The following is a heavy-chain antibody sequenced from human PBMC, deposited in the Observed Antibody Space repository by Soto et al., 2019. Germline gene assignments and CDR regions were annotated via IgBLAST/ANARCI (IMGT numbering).Heavy chain of an antibody. V-gene: IGHV4-39*01. Sequence: SETLSLTCTVSGGSISSSSYYWGWIRQPPGKGPEWIGSIYYSGSTYYNPSLKSRVTISVDTSKNQFSLKLSSVTAADTAVYYCATTPYYDYVWGSYRYYFDYWGQGTLVTVSS. J-gene: IGHJ4*02. CDR3: ATTPYYDYVWGSYRYYFDY. CDR2: IYYSGST. CDR1: GGSISSSSYY. D-gene: IGHD3-16*02.